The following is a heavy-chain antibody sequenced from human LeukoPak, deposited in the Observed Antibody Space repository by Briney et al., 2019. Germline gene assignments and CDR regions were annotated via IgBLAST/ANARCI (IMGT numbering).Heavy chain of an antibody. CDR1: GFTFDDYA. V-gene: IGHV3-9*01. D-gene: IGHD6-19*01. Sequence: PGGSLRLSCAASGFTFDDYAMHWVRQAPGKGLEWASGISWNSGSIGYADSVKGRFTISRDNAKNSLYLQMNSLRAEDTALYYCAKAMAGTEGFDYWGQGTLVTVSS. J-gene: IGHJ4*02. CDR2: ISWNSGSI. CDR3: AKAMAGTEGFDY.